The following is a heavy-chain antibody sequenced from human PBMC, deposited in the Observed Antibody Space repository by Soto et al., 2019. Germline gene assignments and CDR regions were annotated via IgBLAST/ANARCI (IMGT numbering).Heavy chain of an antibody. J-gene: IGHJ2*01. Sequence: QLQLQESGPGLVKPSETLSLTCTVSGGSISSSSYYWGWIRQPPGKGLEWIGSIYYSGSTYYNPSLKSRVTISVDTSKNQFSLKLSSVTAADTAVYYCARHADYGDLYWYFDLWGRGTLVTVSS. CDR3: ARHADYGDLYWYFDL. V-gene: IGHV4-39*01. CDR2: IYYSGST. D-gene: IGHD4-17*01. CDR1: GGSISSSSYY.